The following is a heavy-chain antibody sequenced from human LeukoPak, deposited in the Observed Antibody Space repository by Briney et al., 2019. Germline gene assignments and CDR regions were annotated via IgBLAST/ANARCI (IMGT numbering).Heavy chain of an antibody. CDR3: ARGFVPYYYDSSGFHDAFDI. CDR1: GFTFSVYG. CDR2: ISSSTSTI. Sequence: GGSLRLSCAASGFTFSVYGMNWVRQAPGKGLEWISYISSSTSTINYADSVKGRFTISRDNANNSLFLQMHSLGVEDTAVYYCARGFVPYYYDSSGFHDAFDIWGQGTMVTVSS. V-gene: IGHV3-48*01. D-gene: IGHD3-22*01. J-gene: IGHJ3*02.